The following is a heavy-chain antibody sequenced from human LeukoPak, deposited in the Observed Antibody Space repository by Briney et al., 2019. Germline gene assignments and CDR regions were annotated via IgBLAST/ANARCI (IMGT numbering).Heavy chain of an antibody. D-gene: IGHD1-26*01. CDR3: ARETRLASAFDI. V-gene: IGHV1-2*02. Sequence: GASVKVSCXASGYTFTGYYMHWVRQAPGQGLAWMGWINPNSGGTNYAQKFQGRVTMTRDTSISTAYMELSRLRSDDTAVYYCARETRLASAFDIWGQGTMVTVSS. CDR1: GYTFTGYY. J-gene: IGHJ3*02. CDR2: INPNSGGT.